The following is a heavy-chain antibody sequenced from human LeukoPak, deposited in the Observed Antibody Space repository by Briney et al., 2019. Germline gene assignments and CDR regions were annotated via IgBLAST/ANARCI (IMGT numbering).Heavy chain of an antibody. CDR2: ISDSTTHT. CDR3: ARSHSGYSFDS. CDR1: GXTFSDYY. J-gene: IGHJ4*02. Sequence: GGSLRLSRAASGXTFSDYYMSWIRQAPGKGLEWVSYISDSTTHTNYADSVKGRFTISRDNAKNSLYLQMDSLRTEDTAVYYCARSHSGYSFDSWGQGTLVTVSS. V-gene: IGHV3-11*03. D-gene: IGHD5-18*01.